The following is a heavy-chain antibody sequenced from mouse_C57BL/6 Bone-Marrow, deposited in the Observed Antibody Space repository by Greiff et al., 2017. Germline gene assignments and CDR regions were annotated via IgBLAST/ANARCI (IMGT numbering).Heavy chain of an antibody. CDR1: GFTFSSYG. Sequence: EVQLVESGGDLVKPGGSLKLSCAASGFTFSSYGMSWVRQTPDKRLEWVATISSGGSYTYYPDSVKGRFTITRDNAKNTLLQLSSSLYADDAAMYYCTRRWVAPFDYWGQGTTLTVSS. J-gene: IGHJ2*01. CDR3: TRRWVAPFDY. V-gene: IGHV5-6*01. CDR2: ISSGGSYT. D-gene: IGHD1-1*02.